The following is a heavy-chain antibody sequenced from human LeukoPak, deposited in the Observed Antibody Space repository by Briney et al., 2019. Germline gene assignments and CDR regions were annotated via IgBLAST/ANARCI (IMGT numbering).Heavy chain of an antibody. V-gene: IGHV1-2*02. CDR1: GYTFTGYY. CDR3: ARDLSYSSSWYDDAFDI. D-gene: IGHD6-13*01. J-gene: IGHJ3*02. CDR2: INPNSVGT. Sequence: ASVKVSCKASGYTFTGYYMHWVRQAPGQGLEWMGWINPNSVGTNYAQKFQGRVTMTRDTSISTAYMELSRLRSDDTAVYYCARDLSYSSSWYDDAFDIWGQGTMVTVSS.